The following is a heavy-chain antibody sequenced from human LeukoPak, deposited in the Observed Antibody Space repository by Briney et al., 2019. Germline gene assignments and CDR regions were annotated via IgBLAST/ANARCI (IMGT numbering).Heavy chain of an antibody. D-gene: IGHD6-19*01. Sequence: GGSLRLSCAASGFTFDDYAMHWVRQAPGKGLEWVSGISWNSGSIGYADSVKGRFTISRDNAKNSLYLQMNSLRAEDTALYYCAKGPYSSGWIDYYFDYWGQGTLVTVSS. J-gene: IGHJ4*02. CDR3: AKGPYSSGWIDYYFDY. V-gene: IGHV3-9*01. CDR1: GFTFDDYA. CDR2: ISWNSGSI.